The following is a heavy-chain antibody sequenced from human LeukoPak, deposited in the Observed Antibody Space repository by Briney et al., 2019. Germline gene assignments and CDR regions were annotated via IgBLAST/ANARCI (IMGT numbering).Heavy chain of an antibody. Sequence: GGSLRLSCAASGFTFNSYAMSWVRQAPGKGLEWVSTINVSGDNTYYADSVKGRFTISRDNSKSTLYLQVSSLTAEDTAVYYCARESRASKLANYFYDSSGFSNIDYWGQGTLVTVSS. V-gene: IGHV3-23*01. CDR2: INVSGDNT. CDR1: GFTFNSYA. D-gene: IGHD3-22*01. J-gene: IGHJ4*02. CDR3: ARESRASKLANYFYDSSGFSNIDY.